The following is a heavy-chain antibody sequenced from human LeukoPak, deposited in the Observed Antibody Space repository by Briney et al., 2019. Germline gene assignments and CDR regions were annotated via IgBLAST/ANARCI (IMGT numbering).Heavy chain of an antibody. V-gene: IGHV1-18*01. CDR3: ARDVYSIAAAGTFDY. J-gene: IGHJ4*02. CDR1: GYTFTSYG. D-gene: IGHD6-13*01. Sequence: ASVKVSCKASGYTFTSYGISWVRQAPGQGLEWMGWISAYSGNTNYAQKLQGRVTMTTDTSTSTAYMELRSLRSDDTAVYYCARDVYSIAAAGTFDYWGQGTLVTVSS. CDR2: ISAYSGNT.